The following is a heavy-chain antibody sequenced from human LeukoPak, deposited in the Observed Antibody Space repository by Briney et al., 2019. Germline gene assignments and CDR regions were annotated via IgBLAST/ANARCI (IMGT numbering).Heavy chain of an antibody. D-gene: IGHD5-18*01. V-gene: IGHV3-74*01. J-gene: IGHJ4*02. CDR1: GFTVSSTY. CDR3: ARSAYSTNDY. CDR2: INSDGSST. Sequence: PGGSLRLSCAASGFTVSSTYMSWVRQAPGKGLVWVSRINSDGSSTSYADSVKGRFTISRDNAKNTLYLQMNSLRAEDTAVYYCARSAYSTNDYWGQGTLVTVSS.